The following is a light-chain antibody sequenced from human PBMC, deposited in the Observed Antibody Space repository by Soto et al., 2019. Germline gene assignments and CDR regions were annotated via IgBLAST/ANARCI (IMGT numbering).Light chain of an antibody. CDR2: EVT. Sequence: QSALTQPASVSGSPGQSITISCTGTSSDVGAYNFVSWYQHHPGRAPKLIIYEVTIRPSGVSNRFSGSKSGNTSSLTISGLHAEDEADYDCISSTTSAPYVFGSGTKLTVL. CDR1: SSDVGAYNF. J-gene: IGLJ1*01. CDR3: ISSTTSAPYV. V-gene: IGLV2-14*01.